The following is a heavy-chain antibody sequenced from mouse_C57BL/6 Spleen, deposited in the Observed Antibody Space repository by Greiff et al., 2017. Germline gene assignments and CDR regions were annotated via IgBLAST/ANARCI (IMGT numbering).Heavy chain of an antibody. CDR1: GYSFTGYY. CDR3: ARGGLFDY. J-gene: IGHJ2*01. Sequence: EVQLQQSGPELVKPGASVKISCKASGYSFTGYYMNWVKQSPEKSLEWIGEINPSTGGTTYNQKFKAKATLTVDKSSSTAYMQLKSLTSEDSAVYYCARGGLFDYWGQGTTLTVSS. CDR2: INPSTGGT. V-gene: IGHV1-42*01.